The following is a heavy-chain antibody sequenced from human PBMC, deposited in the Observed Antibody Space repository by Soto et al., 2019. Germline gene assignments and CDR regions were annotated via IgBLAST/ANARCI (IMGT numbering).Heavy chain of an antibody. CDR2: TSFDGSNE. CDR1: GFTFTGFT. Sequence: QVQLVESGGGVVQPGRSLRLSCAASGFTFTGFTMYWVRQAPGKGLEWVAVTSFDGSNEYYADFVEGRFTISRDNSKNTLYLQMNSLRPEDTAVYYCATVTGFYGSGEIDYWDQGTLVTVSS. D-gene: IGHD3-10*01. CDR3: ATVTGFYGSGEIDY. J-gene: IGHJ4*02. V-gene: IGHV3-30-3*01.